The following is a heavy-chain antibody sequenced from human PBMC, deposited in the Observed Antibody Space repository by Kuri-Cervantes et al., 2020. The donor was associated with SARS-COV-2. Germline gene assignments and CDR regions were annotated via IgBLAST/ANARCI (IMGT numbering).Heavy chain of an antibody. V-gene: IGHV3-23*01. D-gene: IGHD6-13*01. CDR1: GFTFSSYA. CDR2: ISGSGGRT. J-gene: IGHJ4*02. Sequence: GESLKISCAASGFTFSSYAMSWVRQAPGKGLEWVSAISGSGGRTYYADSVKGRFTISRDNSKNTLYLQMNSLRAEDTAVYYCAKTLRVYSSSPFDYWGQGTLVTVSS. CDR3: AKTLRVYSSSPFDY.